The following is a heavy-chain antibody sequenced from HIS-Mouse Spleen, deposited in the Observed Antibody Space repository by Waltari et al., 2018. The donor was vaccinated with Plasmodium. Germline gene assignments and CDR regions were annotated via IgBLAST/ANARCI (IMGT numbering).Heavy chain of an antibody. D-gene: IGHD6-6*01. Sequence: QVQLQQWGAGLLKPSETLSLTCAVYGGSFSGYYWSWIRQPPGKGLEWIWEINHSGSTNYNPSLKSRVTIAVDTSKNQFSLKLSSVTAADTAVYYCARVRPGYYFDYWGQGTLVTVSS. J-gene: IGHJ4*02. CDR3: ARVRPGYYFDY. CDR1: GGSFSGYY. V-gene: IGHV4-34*01. CDR2: INHSGST.